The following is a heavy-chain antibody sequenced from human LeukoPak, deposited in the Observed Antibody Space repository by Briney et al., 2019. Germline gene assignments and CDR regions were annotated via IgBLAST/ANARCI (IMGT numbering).Heavy chain of an antibody. V-gene: IGHV3-53*04. J-gene: IGHJ3*01. CDR3: AREVMAKRRAFDF. D-gene: IGHD5-24*01. CDR2: IYSDDRT. CDR1: GFTASSNY. Sequence: GGSLRLSCAASGFTASSNYMSWVRQAPGKGLEWVSVIYSDDRTYYADSVKGRLTISRHTSKKTLFLQMNSLRAEDTAVYYCAREVMAKRRAFDFWGQGTVVTVSS.